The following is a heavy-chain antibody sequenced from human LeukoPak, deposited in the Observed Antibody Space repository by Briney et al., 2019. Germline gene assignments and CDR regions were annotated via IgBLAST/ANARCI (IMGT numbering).Heavy chain of an antibody. Sequence: SETLSLTCAVSGYSISSGYYWGWIRQPPGKGLEWIGSIYHSGSTYYNPSLKRRATISVDTSKNQFSLKLSSVTAADTAVYYCARGPKFGQGYCTNGVCLGGGYYYYYYGMDVWGQGTTVTVSS. V-gene: IGHV4-38-2*01. CDR1: GYSISSGYY. J-gene: IGHJ6*02. CDR2: IYHSGST. CDR3: ARGPKFGQGYCTNGVCLGGGYYYYYYGMDV. D-gene: IGHD2-8*01.